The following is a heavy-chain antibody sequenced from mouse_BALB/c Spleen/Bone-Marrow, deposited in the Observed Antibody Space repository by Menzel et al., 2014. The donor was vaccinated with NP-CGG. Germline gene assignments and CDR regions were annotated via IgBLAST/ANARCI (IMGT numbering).Heavy chain of an antibody. CDR3: ARSPRNYFDY. CDR2: IDPENGNI. Sequence: EVHLVESGAELVRPGALVRLSCKASGFNIKDYYMNWVKQRPEQGLEWIGWIDPENGNIIYDPKFQGKASITAGTSSNTAYLQLSSLTSEDTAVYYCARSPRNYFDYWGQGSTLTVSS. CDR1: GFNIKDYY. J-gene: IGHJ2*01. V-gene: IGHV14-1*02.